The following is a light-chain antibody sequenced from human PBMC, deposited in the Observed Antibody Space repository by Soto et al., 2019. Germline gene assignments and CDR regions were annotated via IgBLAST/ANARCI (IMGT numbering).Light chain of an antibody. J-gene: IGKJ1*01. V-gene: IGKV3-15*01. Sequence: EIVMTQSPATLSVSPGERATLSCRASQSVSGNLAWYQQKPGQAPRLLIYGASTRATGIPARFSGSGSGTESTLTISSLQSEDFEVYYCQQYNNWPPSFGQGTKVEIK. CDR3: QQYNNWPPS. CDR1: QSVSGN. CDR2: GAS.